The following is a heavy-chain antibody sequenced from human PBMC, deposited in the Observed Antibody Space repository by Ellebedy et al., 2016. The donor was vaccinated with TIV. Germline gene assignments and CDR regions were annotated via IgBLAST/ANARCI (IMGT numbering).Heavy chain of an antibody. CDR3: ARGPFGSPPDFDY. D-gene: IGHD3-10*01. V-gene: IGHV3-7*01. Sequence: PGGSLRLSCAASGFTFINYWMSWVRQAPGKGLEWVASLKEDGSDKYYVDSVKGRLTISRDNAKNSLYLQMNSLRAEDTAVYFCARGPFGSPPDFDYWGQGTLVNVSS. CDR2: LKEDGSDK. J-gene: IGHJ4*02. CDR1: GFTFINYW.